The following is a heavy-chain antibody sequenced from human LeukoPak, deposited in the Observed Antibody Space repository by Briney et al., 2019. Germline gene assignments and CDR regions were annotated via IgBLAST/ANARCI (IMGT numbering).Heavy chain of an antibody. D-gene: IGHD6-19*01. CDR3: AGDAKEWQWLVDH. CDR1: GFTFSTYG. Sequence: PGGSLRLSCAASGFTFSTYGMNWVRQAPGKGLEWVSYTSSSGTTIYYADSVKGRFTISGDNARESLFLQMNSLRAEDTAVYHCAGDAKEWQWLVDHWGQGTPVTVSS. CDR2: TSSSGTTI. J-gene: IGHJ4*02. V-gene: IGHV3-48*03.